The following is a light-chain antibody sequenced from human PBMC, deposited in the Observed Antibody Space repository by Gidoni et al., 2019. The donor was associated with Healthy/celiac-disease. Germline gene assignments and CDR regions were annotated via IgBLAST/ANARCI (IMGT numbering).Light chain of an antibody. J-gene: IGKJ4*01. CDR3: QQRSNWPPLT. Sequence: IVLARSPATLSLSPGERATLSCRASQSVSSYIAWYQQKPGQAPRLLIYDASNRATGIPARFSGSGSGTDFTLTISSLEPEDCAVYYCQQRSNWPPLTFGGGTKVEIK. CDR1: QSVSSY. V-gene: IGKV3-11*01. CDR2: DAS.